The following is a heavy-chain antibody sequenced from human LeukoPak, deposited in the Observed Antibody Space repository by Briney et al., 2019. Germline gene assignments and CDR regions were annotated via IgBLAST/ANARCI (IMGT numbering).Heavy chain of an antibody. Sequence: SETLSLTCAVYGGSFSGYYWSWIRQPPGKGLEWIGEINHSGSTNYNPSLRSRVTISVDTSKNQFSLKLSSVTAADTAVYYCARGRYFDYWGQGTLVTVSS. V-gene: IGHV4-34*01. CDR2: INHSGST. CDR1: GGSFSGYY. CDR3: ARGRYFDY. J-gene: IGHJ4*02.